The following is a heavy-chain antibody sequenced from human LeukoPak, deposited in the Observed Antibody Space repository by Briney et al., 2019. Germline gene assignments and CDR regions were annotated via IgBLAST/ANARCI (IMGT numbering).Heavy chain of an antibody. Sequence: SETLSLTCTVSGGSISSYYWSWIRQPPGKGLEWIGYIYYSGSTNYNPSLKSRVTISVDTSKNQFSLKLSSVTAADTAVYYCARVDIVSGAYCYYYMDVWGKGTTVTVSS. CDR2: IYYSGST. CDR3: ARVDIVSGAYCYYYMDV. J-gene: IGHJ6*03. V-gene: IGHV4-59*01. D-gene: IGHD5-12*01. CDR1: GGSISSYY.